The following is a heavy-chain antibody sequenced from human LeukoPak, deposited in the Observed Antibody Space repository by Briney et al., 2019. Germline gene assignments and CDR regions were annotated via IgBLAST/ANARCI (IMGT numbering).Heavy chain of an antibody. D-gene: IGHD4-17*01. Sequence: SVKVFCKASGDTFSHYDISWVRQAPGQGLEWMGRIIPILSMTNYAPKFQGRVTISMDKSTSTAYMELNSLRSDDTALYYCARRVGMTINAFDIWGQGTMVTVSS. CDR1: GDTFSHYD. CDR2: IIPILSMT. J-gene: IGHJ3*02. V-gene: IGHV1-69*04. CDR3: ARRVGMTINAFDI.